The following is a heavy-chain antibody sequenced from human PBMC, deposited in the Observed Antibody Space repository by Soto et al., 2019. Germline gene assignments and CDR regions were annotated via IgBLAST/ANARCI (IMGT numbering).Heavy chain of an antibody. V-gene: IGHV3-23*01. CDR1: GFTFSSYA. D-gene: IGHD3-22*01. J-gene: IGHJ4*02. Sequence: PGGSLRLSCAASGFTFSSYAMSWVRQAPGKGVEWVSAISGSGGSTYYADSVKGRFTISRDNSKNTLYPQMNSLRAEDTAVYYCAKVVYDSSGYLLDYWGQGTLVTVSS. CDR3: AKVVYDSSGYLLDY. CDR2: ISGSGGST.